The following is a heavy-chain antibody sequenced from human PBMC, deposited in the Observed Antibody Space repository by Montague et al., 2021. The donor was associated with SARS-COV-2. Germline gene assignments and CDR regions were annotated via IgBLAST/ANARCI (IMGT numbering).Heavy chain of an antibody. CDR2: INQSGTT. J-gene: IGHJ3*02. D-gene: IGHD2-15*01. CDR1: GGSISNYY. V-gene: IGHV4-34*01. Sequence: SETLSLTCTISGGSISNYYWSWIRQPPGKGLEWIGEINQSGTTNYNPSVKSGVTISVDTSKNQFYLRLNSVTAADTAVYYCARGRRTVVLAGGGPAERGFDIWGQGTMVTVSS. CDR3: ARGRRTVVLAGGGPAERGFDI.